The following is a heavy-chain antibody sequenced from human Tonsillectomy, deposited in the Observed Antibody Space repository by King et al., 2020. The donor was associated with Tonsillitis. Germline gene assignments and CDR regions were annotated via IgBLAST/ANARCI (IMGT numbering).Heavy chain of an antibody. Sequence: QLQESGPGVVRPSETLSLTCTFSGGSISSGDHFWAWIRQPPGKGLEWVGDMYFSGTIFYNPSLKSRITISGGTSENRFSLKVSSVTAADTAVYFCARYVSGSFDYWGQGALVTVSS. J-gene: IGHJ4*02. D-gene: IGHD1-26*01. V-gene: IGHV4-39*01. CDR1: GGSISSGDHF. CDR2: MYFSGTI. CDR3: ARYVSGSFDY.